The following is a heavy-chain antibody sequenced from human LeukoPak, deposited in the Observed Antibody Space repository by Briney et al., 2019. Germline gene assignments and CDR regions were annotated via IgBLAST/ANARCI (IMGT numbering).Heavy chain of an antibody. Sequence: SETLSLTCTVSGGSISSGGYYWSWIRQHPGKGLEWIGYIYYSGSTYYNPSLKSRVTISVDTSKNQFSPKLSSVTAADTAVYYCARRDYDSSGYYFYWGQGTLVTVPS. V-gene: IGHV4-31*03. CDR1: GGSISSGGYY. D-gene: IGHD3-22*01. CDR2: IYYSGST. CDR3: ARRDYDSSGYYFY. J-gene: IGHJ4*02.